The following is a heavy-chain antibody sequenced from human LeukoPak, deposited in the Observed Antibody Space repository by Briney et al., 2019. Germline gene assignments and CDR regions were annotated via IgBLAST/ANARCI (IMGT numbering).Heavy chain of an antibody. CDR3: ARGRYLFDY. D-gene: IGHD1-1*01. CDR2: IKQDGSEK. J-gene: IGHJ4*02. V-gene: IGHV3-7*01. CDR1: GFTFRKHG. Sequence: GGSLRLSCAASGFTFRKHGMSWVRQAPGKGLEWVANIKQDGSEKHYVDSVKGRFTISRDNAKNSLYLQMNSLRAEDTAVYYCARGRYLFDYWGQGTLVTVSS.